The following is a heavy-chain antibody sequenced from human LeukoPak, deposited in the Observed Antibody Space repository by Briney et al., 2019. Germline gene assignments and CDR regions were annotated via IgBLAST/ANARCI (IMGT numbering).Heavy chain of an antibody. Sequence: PGGSLRLSCAASGFTFSSYSMNWARQAPGKGLEWVSSISSSSSYIYYADSVKGRFTISRDNAKNSLYLQMNSLRAEDTAVYYCAPQQLPRGYGYWGQGTLVTVSS. V-gene: IGHV3-21*01. CDR1: GFTFSSYS. J-gene: IGHJ4*02. D-gene: IGHD6-13*01. CDR3: APQQLPRGYGY. CDR2: ISSSSSYI.